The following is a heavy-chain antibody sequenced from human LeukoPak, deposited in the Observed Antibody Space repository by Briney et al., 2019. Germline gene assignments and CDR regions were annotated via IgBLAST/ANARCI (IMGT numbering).Heavy chain of an antibody. V-gene: IGHV3-21*01. CDR2: ITTSSYI. CDR1: GFTFSSYS. J-gene: IGHJ4*02. D-gene: IGHD3-22*01. CDR3: ARRAGNSSAYDY. Sequence: GGSLRLSCAASGFTFSSYSMNWVRQAPGKGLEWVSSITTSSYIYYADSVKGRFTISRDNAKNSPYLQMNSLRAEDTAVYYCARRAGNSSAYDYWGQGTLVTVSS.